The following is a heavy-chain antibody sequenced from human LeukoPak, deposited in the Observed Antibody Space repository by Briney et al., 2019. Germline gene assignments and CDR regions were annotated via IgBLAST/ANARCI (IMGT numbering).Heavy chain of an antibody. J-gene: IGHJ2*01. Sequence: GGSLRLSCAASGFTFSDYYMSWIRQAPGKGLEWVSYISSSGSTIYYADSVKGRFTISRDNAKNSLYLQMNSLRAEDTAVYYCARCEIVPTRYFDLWGRGTLVTVSS. D-gene: IGHD2-8*01. CDR1: GFTFSDYY. CDR3: ARCEIVPTRYFDL. CDR2: ISSSGSTI. V-gene: IGHV3-11*01.